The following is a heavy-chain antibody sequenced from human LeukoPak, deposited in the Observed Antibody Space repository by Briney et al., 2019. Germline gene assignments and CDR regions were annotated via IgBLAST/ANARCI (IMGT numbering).Heavy chain of an antibody. D-gene: IGHD1-1*01. CDR3: VKTAGRDGPAPPY. CDR2: VYYSGIT. Sequence: SKTLSLTCIISGDSITSSYWSWVRQTPGKGLEWIAYVYYSGITNYNPSLKSRATISVDTSKNQLSLTLSSVTAADTAIYYCVKTAGRDGPAPPYRGPGILVTVSS. V-gene: IGHV4-59*01. J-gene: IGHJ1*01. CDR1: GDSITSSY.